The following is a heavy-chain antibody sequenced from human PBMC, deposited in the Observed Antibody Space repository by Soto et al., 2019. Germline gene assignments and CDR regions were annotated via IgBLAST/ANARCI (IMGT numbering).Heavy chain of an antibody. CDR3: ARGGYYDSSGSRNYHYYGMNV. CDR2: IIPIFGTA. D-gene: IGHD3-22*01. V-gene: IGHV1-69*13. J-gene: IGHJ6*02. CDR1: GGTFSSYA. Sequence: GASVKVSCKASGGTFSSYAISWVRQAPGQGLEWMGGIIPIFGTANYAQKFQGRVTITADESTSTAYMELSSLRSEDTAVYYCARGGYYDSSGSRNYHYYGMNVWDQGTTVTVSS.